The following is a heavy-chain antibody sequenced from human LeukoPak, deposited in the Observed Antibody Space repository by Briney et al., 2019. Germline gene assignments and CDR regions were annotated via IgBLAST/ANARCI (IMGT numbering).Heavy chain of an antibody. V-gene: IGHV4-30-4*01. CDR1: GGSISSGDYY. J-gene: IGHJ4*02. Sequence: SETLSLTCTVSGGSISSGDYYWSWIRQPPGKGLEWIGYIYYSGSTYYNPSLKSRVTTSVDTSKNQFSLKLSSVTAADTAVYYCARSAVPAFDYWGQGTLVTVSS. CDR3: ARSAVPAFDY. CDR2: IYYSGST. D-gene: IGHD2-2*01.